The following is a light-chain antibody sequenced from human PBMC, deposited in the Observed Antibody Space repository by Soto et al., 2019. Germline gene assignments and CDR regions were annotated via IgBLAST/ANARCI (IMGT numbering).Light chain of an antibody. CDR2: DVN. CDR3: CSYAGSYTYV. Sequence: QSALTQPRSVSGSPGQSATISCTGTSSDVGDYNYVSWYQQHPGKAPKLMIYDVNKRPSGVPDRFSGSKSGNTASLTISGLQAEDEADYYCCSYAGSYTYVFGTGTKLTVL. CDR1: SSDVGDYNY. V-gene: IGLV2-11*01. J-gene: IGLJ1*01.